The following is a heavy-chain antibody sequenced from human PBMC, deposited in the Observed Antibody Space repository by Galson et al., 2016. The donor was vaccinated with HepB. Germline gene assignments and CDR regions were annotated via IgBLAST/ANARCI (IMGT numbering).Heavy chain of an antibody. CDR3: ARGHLVVPFSFYFDY. D-gene: IGHD2-15*01. Sequence: ISGDSVSSKSAAWNWIRHSPSRGLEWLGRTYHTSNWYSDYAVSVKSRVTINPDTSKNQFSLQLNSVTPEDTAVYYCARGHLVVPFSFYFDYWGQGSLVTVSS. CDR2: TYHTSNWYS. CDR1: GDSVSSKSAA. J-gene: IGHJ4*02. V-gene: IGHV6-1*01.